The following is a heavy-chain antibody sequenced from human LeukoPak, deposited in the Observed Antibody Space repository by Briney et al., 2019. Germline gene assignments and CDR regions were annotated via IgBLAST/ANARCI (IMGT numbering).Heavy chain of an antibody. CDR3: ARRGGSTATGYYFDY. D-gene: IGHD3-10*01. V-gene: IGHV3-74*01. CDR2: INPDGSTT. Sequence: GGSLRLSCAASGFTFSNYWVHWVRQAPGKGLVWVSRINPDGSTTNYADSVKGRFTISRDNAKNSLYLQMNSLRAEDTAVYYCARRGGSTATGYYFDYWGQGTLVTVSS. J-gene: IGHJ4*02. CDR1: GFTFSNYW.